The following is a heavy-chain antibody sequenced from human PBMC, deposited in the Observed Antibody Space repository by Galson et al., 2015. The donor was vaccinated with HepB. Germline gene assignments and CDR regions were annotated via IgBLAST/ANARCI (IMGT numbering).Heavy chain of an antibody. V-gene: IGHV3-11*06. CDR1: GFTFSDYY. Sequence: SLRLSCAASGFTFSDYYMSWIRQAPGKGLEWVSYISSSSSYTNYADSVKGRFTISRDNAKNSLYLQMNSLRAEDTAVYYCARDDTRIAAAGTWDYWGQGTLVTVSS. J-gene: IGHJ4*02. D-gene: IGHD6-13*01. CDR2: ISSSSSYT. CDR3: ARDDTRIAAAGTWDY.